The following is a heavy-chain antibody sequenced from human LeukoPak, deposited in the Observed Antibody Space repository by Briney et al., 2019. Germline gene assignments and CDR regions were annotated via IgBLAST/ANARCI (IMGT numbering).Heavy chain of an antibody. V-gene: IGHV3-74*01. CDR1: GFTFSSYW. CDR3: ARAPSSRFVDY. CDR2: INTDGSST. J-gene: IGHJ4*02. Sequence: GGSLRLSCAASGFTFSSYWMHWVRQAPGKGLVWVSRINTDGSSTSYADSVKGRFTISRDNSKNTLYLQMGSLTAEDMAVYYCARAPSSRFVDYWGQGTLVTVSS. D-gene: IGHD3-10*01.